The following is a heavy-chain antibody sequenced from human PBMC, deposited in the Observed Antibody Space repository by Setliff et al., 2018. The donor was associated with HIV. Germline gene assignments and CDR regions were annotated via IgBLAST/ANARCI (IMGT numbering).Heavy chain of an antibody. J-gene: IGHJ6*03. Sequence: PSETLSLTCNVSGGSISSGGYYWSWIRQPAGKGLEWIGHIYTSGSTNYNPSLKSRVTISADTSKNQFSLKLSSVTAADTAVYYCARVVGATNHYYYYMDVWGKGTTVTVSS. V-gene: IGHV4-61*09. D-gene: IGHD1-26*01. CDR3: ARVVGATNHYYYYMDV. CDR2: IYTSGST. CDR1: GGSISSGGYY.